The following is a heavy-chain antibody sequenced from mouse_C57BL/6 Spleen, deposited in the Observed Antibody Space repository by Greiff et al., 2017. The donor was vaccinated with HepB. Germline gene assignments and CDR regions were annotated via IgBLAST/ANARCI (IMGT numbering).Heavy chain of an antibody. J-gene: IGHJ1*03. Sequence: VQLQQSGPELVKPGASVKISCKASGYAFSSSWMNWVKQRPGKGLEWIGRIYPGDGDTNYNGKLKGKATLTADKSSSTAYMLLISLTSEDSAVYFCARYDSTGHCYLDVWGTGTTVTVSS. V-gene: IGHV1-82*01. D-gene: IGHD4-1*02. CDR2: IYPGDGDT. CDR3: ARYDSTGHCYLDV. CDR1: GYAFSSSW.